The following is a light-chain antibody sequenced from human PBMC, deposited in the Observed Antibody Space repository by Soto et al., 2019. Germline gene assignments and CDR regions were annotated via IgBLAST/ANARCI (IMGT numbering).Light chain of an antibody. CDR2: GNT. CDR3: QSYASSLSVSYV. J-gene: IGLJ1*01. Sequence: QAVLTQPPSVAWAPGQRVTISYTGTVADYDVHWYKQLPGSAPKPPIYGNTNRPSGVPDRFSGSKSGTSASLALTGLRAEDEAAYYCQSYASSLSVSYVFGPGTKVTVL. CDR1: VADYD. V-gene: IGLV1-40*01.